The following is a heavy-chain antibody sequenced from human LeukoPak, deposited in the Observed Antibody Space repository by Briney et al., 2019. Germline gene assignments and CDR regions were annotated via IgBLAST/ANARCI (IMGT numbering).Heavy chain of an antibody. V-gene: IGHV3-21*01. CDR3: ASTAIGYSDSSGYYFDY. D-gene: IGHD3-22*01. Sequence: GGSLRLSCAASGFTLSDYSMNWVRQAPGKGLEWVSSISGSNSYIYYANSVKGRFTISRDNAKNSLYLQMNGLRAEDTAVYYCASTAIGYSDSSGYYFDYWGQGTLVTVYS. J-gene: IGHJ4*02. CDR1: GFTLSDYS. CDR2: ISGSNSYI.